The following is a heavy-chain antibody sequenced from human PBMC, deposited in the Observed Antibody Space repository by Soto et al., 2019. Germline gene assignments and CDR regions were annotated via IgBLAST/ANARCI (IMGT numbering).Heavy chain of an antibody. CDR3: ARGSGFGAIYSRRSSEFDY. Sequence: PSETLSLTCAVYGGTFSGYDWSWIRQPPGKGLEWIGEINHSGSTNYNPSLKSRVTISVDTSKNQFSLKLSSVTAADTAVYYCARGSGFGAIYSRRSSEFDYWGQGTLVTVSS. V-gene: IGHV4-34*01. D-gene: IGHD6-6*01. CDR2: INHSGST. CDR1: GGTFSGYD. J-gene: IGHJ4*02.